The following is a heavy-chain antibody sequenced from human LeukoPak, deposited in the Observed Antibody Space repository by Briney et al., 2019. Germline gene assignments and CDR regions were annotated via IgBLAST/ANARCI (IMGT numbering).Heavy chain of an antibody. CDR2: ISGSGGST. J-gene: IGHJ4*02. CDR3: AKMYYYDSRGYNMGY. V-gene: IGHV3-23*01. CDR1: GFTFSSYA. Sequence: GGSLRLSCAASGFTFSSYAMSWVRQAPGKGLEWVSAISGSGGSTYYADSVKGRFTISRDNSKNTLYLQMNSLRAEDTAVYYCAKMYYYDSRGYNMGYWGQGTLVTVSS. D-gene: IGHD3-22*01.